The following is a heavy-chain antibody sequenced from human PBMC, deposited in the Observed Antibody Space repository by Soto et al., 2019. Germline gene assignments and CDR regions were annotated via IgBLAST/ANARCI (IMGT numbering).Heavy chain of an antibody. D-gene: IGHD4-17*01. V-gene: IGHV1-18*04. J-gene: IGHJ4*02. CDR1: GYSFSNNG. Sequence: QVQLVQSGAEVKKPGASVKVSCQASGYSFSNNGISWVRQAPGRGFAWMGWINGDNGNTNYAQKFQGRVTMTTDTSTSTAYMELRSVRSDDTAVYYCATDLGYGDYGTDFWGQGTLVTVSS. CDR2: INGDNGNT. CDR3: ATDLGYGDYGTDF.